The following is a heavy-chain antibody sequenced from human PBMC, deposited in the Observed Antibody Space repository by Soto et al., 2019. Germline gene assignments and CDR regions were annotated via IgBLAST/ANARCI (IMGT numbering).Heavy chain of an antibody. Sequence: QITLKESGPTLVKPTQTLTLTCTFSGFSLSTSGVGVGWIRQPPGKALEWLALIYWDDDKRYSPSLKSRLTITKDTSKNQVVRTMTNMDPVDTATYYCAHRGLSVVALYYFDYWGQGTLVTVSS. J-gene: IGHJ4*02. D-gene: IGHD2-21*01. CDR3: AHRGLSVVALYYFDY. CDR2: IYWDDDK. CDR1: GFSLSTSGVG. V-gene: IGHV2-5*02.